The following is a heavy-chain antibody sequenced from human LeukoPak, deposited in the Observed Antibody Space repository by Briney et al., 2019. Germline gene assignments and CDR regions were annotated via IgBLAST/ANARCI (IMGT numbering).Heavy chain of an antibody. CDR3: ATDMGGSSSWYYFGY. CDR2: ISSSSSTI. V-gene: IGHV3-48*04. D-gene: IGHD6-13*01. J-gene: IGHJ4*02. Sequence: GGSLRLSCAASGFTFSSYSMNWVRQAPGKGLEWVSYISSSSSTIYYADSVKGRFTISRDNAKNSLYLQMNSLSAEDTAVYYCATDMGGSSSWYYFGYWGQGTLVTVSS. CDR1: GFTFSSYS.